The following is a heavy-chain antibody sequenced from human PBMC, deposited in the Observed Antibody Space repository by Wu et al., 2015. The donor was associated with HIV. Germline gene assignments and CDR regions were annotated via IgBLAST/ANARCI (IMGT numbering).Heavy chain of an antibody. CDR3: ARGKAIAARPGIRSYYFDY. J-gene: IGHJ4*02. Sequence: QVQLVQSGAEVKKPGASVKVSCKASGYTFIGYYMHWVRQAPGQGLEWMGWINPNSGGSNYAQKFQDRVTMTRDTSTSTAYMELRRLRSDDTAVYYCARGKAIAARPGIRSYYFDYVGPGNPGHRLL. CDR1: GYTFIGYY. V-gene: IGHV1-2*02. D-gene: IGHD6-6*01. CDR2: INPNSGGS.